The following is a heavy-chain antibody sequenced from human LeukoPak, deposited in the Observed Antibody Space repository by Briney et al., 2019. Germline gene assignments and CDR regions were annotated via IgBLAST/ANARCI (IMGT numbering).Heavy chain of an antibody. V-gene: IGHV1-18*01. CDR2: ISAYNGNT. D-gene: IGHD5-18*01. CDR1: GYTFTSYG. Sequence: ASVKVSCKASGYTFTSYGISWVRQAPGQGLEWMGWISAYNGNTNYAQKLQGRVTMTTDTSTSTAYMELSSLRSEDTAVYYCARVDTLTYLDYWGQGTLVTVSS. CDR3: ARVDTLTYLDY. J-gene: IGHJ4*02.